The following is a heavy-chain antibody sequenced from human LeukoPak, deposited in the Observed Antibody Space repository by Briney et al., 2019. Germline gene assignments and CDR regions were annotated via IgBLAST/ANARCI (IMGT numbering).Heavy chain of an antibody. J-gene: IGHJ3*01. CDR1: RFTFANYW. Sequence: QSGGSLTLSCAASRFTFANYWMNWVRQAPGEGREWVAHIKQDGNVKNYLDCVKGRFTISRDNAKNSLYLEMNSLSADDTAVYYGARDSEHSDNGIYYDALDLWGQGTMVTVSP. V-gene: IGHV3-7*01. D-gene: IGHD3-22*01. CDR2: IKQDGNVK. CDR3: ARDSEHSDNGIYYDALDL.